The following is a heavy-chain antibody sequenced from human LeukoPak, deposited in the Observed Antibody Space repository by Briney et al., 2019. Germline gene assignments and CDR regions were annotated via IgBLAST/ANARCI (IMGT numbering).Heavy chain of an antibody. D-gene: IGHD5-12*01. Sequence: GGSLRLSCQAPGFPFSSYWLHWVRQAPGKGLVWVSRIITDGSSKSYAASVKGRFTIPRDNAKNTLYLQMNSLRAEDTAVYYCARDPGLRDWGQGTLVTVSS. CDR1: GFPFSSYW. CDR2: IITDGSSK. CDR3: ARDPGLRD. J-gene: IGHJ4*02. V-gene: IGHV3-74*01.